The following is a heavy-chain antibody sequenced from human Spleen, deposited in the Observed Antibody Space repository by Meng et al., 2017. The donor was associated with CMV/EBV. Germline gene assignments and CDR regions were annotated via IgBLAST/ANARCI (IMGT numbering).Heavy chain of an antibody. D-gene: IGHD2/OR15-2a*01. CDR2: IRESETA. J-gene: IGHJ1*01. CDR3: ARGRYCKSPNYLKSYFQH. CDR1: GGSFSGYS. V-gene: IGHV4-34*01. Sequence: SETLSLTCAVYGGSFSGYSWNWIRQPPGKGLEWIGEIRESETADYNSSLKSRVTISVDTSKHQFSLNLTSVTAADTAVYYCARGRYCKSPNYLKSYFQHWGQGTLVTVSS.